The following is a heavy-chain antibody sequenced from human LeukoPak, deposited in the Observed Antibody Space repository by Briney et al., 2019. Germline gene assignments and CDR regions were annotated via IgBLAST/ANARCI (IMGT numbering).Heavy chain of an antibody. CDR2: MGYDGSRE. Sequence: GGSLRLSCAASGFILSTHGMHWVRQAPGKGLEWVAGMGYDGSREDHADSVKGRFTISRDMSKNTLNLQMNSLRVEDTAMFYCARDLSFGSLDFRGQGTLVTVSS. CDR3: ARDLSFGSLDF. D-gene: IGHD1-26*01. V-gene: IGHV3-33*01. J-gene: IGHJ1*01. CDR1: GFILSTHG.